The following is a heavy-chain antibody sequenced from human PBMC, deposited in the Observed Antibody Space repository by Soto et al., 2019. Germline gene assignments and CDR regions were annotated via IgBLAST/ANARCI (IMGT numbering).Heavy chain of an antibody. J-gene: IGHJ4*02. CDR2: ISHSGRA. V-gene: IGHV4-38-2*01. Sequence: PSETLSLTCGVSGFSIQTSYFWGWIRQPPGKGLEWIGLISHSGRAISHPSFASRATISLDTTNNAFSLTLKSVTAEDTAAYYCARRRTFRIVGVHLDSWGQGTLVTVSS. CDR3: ARRRTFRIVGVHLDS. D-gene: IGHD2-15*01. CDR1: GFSIQTSYF.